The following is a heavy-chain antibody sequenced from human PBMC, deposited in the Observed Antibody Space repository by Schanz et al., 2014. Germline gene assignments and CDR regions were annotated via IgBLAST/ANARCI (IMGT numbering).Heavy chain of an antibody. CDR1: GGSITTTTAY. Sequence: LQLQESGPGLLKPSETLSLTCSVSGGSITTTTAYWAYIRQPPGEGLEGIGTIYYDGSTYYNSSLKSRLSMSADPTKNHFPLRLTSVTASDTAVYYCSQLDKPGWFDPWGQGTLVTVSS. CDR2: IYYDGST. CDR3: SQLDKPGWFDP. J-gene: IGHJ5*02. D-gene: IGHD1-1*01. V-gene: IGHV4-39*01.